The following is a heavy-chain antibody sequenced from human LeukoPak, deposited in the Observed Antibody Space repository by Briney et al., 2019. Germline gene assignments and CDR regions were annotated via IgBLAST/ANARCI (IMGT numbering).Heavy chain of an antibody. V-gene: IGHV4-39*01. D-gene: IGHD3-22*01. CDR1: GDSISSSSYY. J-gene: IGHJ4*02. Sequence: TSETLSLTCSVSGDSISSSSYYWGWIRQPPGKGLEWIGSMYYSGTTYYNPSLKSRVTISVDTSKNQFSLKLSSVTAADTAVYYCARQMYDSSATHAQYFDYWGQGTLVTVSS. CDR2: MYYSGTT. CDR3: ARQMYDSSATHAQYFDY.